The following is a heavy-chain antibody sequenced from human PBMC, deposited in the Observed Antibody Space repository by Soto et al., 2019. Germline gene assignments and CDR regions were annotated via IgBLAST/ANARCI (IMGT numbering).Heavy chain of an antibody. J-gene: IGHJ4*02. CDR1: GGSISSYY. V-gene: IGHV4-59*01. D-gene: IGHD6-13*01. Sequence: QVQLQESGPGLVKPSETLSLTCTVSGGSISSYYWSWIRQPPGKGLEWIGYIYYSGSTNYNPSLKSRVTIAVETSKNQFSLKLSSLTAADTAVYYCARGRAYSSSWYVTDYWGQGTLVTVSS. CDR2: IYYSGST. CDR3: ARGRAYSSSWYVTDY.